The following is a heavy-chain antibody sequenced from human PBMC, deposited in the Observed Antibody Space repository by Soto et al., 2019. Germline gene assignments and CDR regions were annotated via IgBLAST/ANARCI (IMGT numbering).Heavy chain of an antibody. CDR1: GFTFSSYA. CDR3: AKDLVIVPAAIRLRPSYYYGMDV. V-gene: IGHV3-23*01. D-gene: IGHD2-2*02. CDR2: ISGSGGST. Sequence: PGGSLGLSCAASGFTFSSYAMSWVRQAPGKGLDCVSAISGSGGSTYYADSVKVRFTISRDNSKNTLYLQMNSLRAEDTAVYYCAKDLVIVPAAIRLRPSYYYGMDVWGQGTTVTVSS. J-gene: IGHJ6*02.